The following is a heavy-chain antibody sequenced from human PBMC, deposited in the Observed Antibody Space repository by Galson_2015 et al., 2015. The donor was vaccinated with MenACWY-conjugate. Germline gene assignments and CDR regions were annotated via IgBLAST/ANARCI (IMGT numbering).Heavy chain of an antibody. CDR2: IKQDGSEK. J-gene: IGHJ4*02. CDR3: GTTIFGQWLIDF. D-gene: IGHD6-19*01. V-gene: IGHV3-7*03. Sequence: SLRLSCAASGFTFSRYWMSWVRQAPGKGLEWVANIKQDGSEKYYGDSVKDRFTISRDNADNSLYLQLNSLRAEDTAVYYCGTTIFGQWLIDFWGQGTLVTASS. CDR1: GFTFSRYW.